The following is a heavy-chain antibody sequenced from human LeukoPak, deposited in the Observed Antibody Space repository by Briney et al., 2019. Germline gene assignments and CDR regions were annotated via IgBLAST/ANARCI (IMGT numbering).Heavy chain of an antibody. CDR1: GGSFSGYY. V-gene: IGHV4-34*01. CDR2: INHSGST. J-gene: IGHJ4*02. Sequence: SSETLSLTCAVYGGSFSGYYWSWIRQPPGKGLEWIGEINHSGSTNYNPPLKSRVTISVDTSKNQFSLKLSSVTAADTAVYYCARVSLCSGGSCSAQYYFDYWGQGTLVTVSS. CDR3: ARVSLCSGGSCSAQYYFDY. D-gene: IGHD2-15*01.